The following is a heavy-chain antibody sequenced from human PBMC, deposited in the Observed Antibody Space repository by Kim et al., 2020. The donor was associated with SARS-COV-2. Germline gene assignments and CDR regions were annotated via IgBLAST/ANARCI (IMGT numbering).Heavy chain of an antibody. CDR2: IYSGGST. V-gene: IGHV3-53*01. CDR3: ARGLSSGSYSEHAFDI. J-gene: IGHJ3*02. CDR1: GFTVSSNY. D-gene: IGHD3-22*01. Sequence: GGSLRLSCAASGFTVSSNYMTWVRQAPGKGLEWVSLIYSGGSTYYADSVKGRFTISRDNSKNSLYLQMNSLRAEDTAVYYCARGLSSGSYSEHAFDIWGQGTMVTVSS.